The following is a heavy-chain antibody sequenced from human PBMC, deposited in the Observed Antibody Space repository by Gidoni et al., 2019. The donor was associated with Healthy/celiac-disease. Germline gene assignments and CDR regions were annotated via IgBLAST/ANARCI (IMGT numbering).Heavy chain of an antibody. V-gene: IGHV1-3*01. Sequence: QVQLVQSGAEVKKPGASVKVSCKASGYTFTSYAMHWVRQAPGQRLEWMGWINAGNGNTKYSQKFQGRVTITRDTSASTAYMELSSLRSEDTAVYYCASGLSEYSSGWYTRGYFDYWGQGTLVTVSS. CDR2: INAGNGNT. CDR1: GYTFTSYA. CDR3: ASGLSEYSSGWYTRGYFDY. D-gene: IGHD6-19*01. J-gene: IGHJ4*02.